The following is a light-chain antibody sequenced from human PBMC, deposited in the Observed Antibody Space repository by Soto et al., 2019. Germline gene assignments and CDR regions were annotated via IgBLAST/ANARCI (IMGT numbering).Light chain of an antibody. CDR2: AAS. J-gene: IGKJ4*01. V-gene: IGKV1-27*01. CDR1: QGISNY. Sequence: DIQMTQSPSSLSASVGDRVTITCRASQGISNYLAWYQQKPGKGPKFLIYAASTLQSGVPSRFSGSGSGTDFTLTISSLQPEYVATYYFQKYSSVRSFGGGTKVEIK. CDR3: QKYSSVRS.